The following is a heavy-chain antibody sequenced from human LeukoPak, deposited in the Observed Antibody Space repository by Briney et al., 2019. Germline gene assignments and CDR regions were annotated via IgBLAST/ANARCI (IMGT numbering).Heavy chain of an antibody. V-gene: IGHV3-21*01. CDR3: AREIFSSGYYLEGGFDY. J-gene: IGHJ4*02. CDR1: GFTFSSYS. CDR2: ISSSSSYI. Sequence: GGSLRLSCAASGFTFSSYSMNWVRQAPGKGLEWVSSISSSSSYIYYADSVKGRFTISRDNAKNSLYLQMNSLRAEDTAVYYCAREIFSSGYYLEGGFDYWGQGTLVTVSS. D-gene: IGHD3-22*01.